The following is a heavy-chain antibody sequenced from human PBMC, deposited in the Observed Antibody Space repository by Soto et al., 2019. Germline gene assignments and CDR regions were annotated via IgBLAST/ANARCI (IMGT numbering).Heavy chain of an antibody. Sequence: PGGSLRLSCAASGFAFSAYCMSWVRQAPGKGLEWVANIKLDGSEEYYVDSVKGRFTVSRDNAKNSLYLQMNSLRAEDTAVYYCARERSGYDSLNYYYYYYMDVWGKGTTVTVSS. CDR2: IKLDGSEE. CDR1: GFAFSAYC. V-gene: IGHV3-7*01. CDR3: ARERSGYDSLNYYYYYYMDV. D-gene: IGHD5-12*01. J-gene: IGHJ6*03.